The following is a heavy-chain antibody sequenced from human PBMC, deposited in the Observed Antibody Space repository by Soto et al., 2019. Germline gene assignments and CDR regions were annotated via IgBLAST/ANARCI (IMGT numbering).Heavy chain of an antibody. Sequence: QVQLVESGGGVVQPGRSLRLSCAASGFTFSSYAMHWVRQAPGKGLEWVAVISYDGSNKYYADSVKGRFTISRDNSKNTLYLQLNSLRAEDKAVYYCARDRDILTGSSAFDYWGQGTLVTVSS. CDR1: GFTFSSYA. D-gene: IGHD3-9*01. CDR3: ARDRDILTGSSAFDY. V-gene: IGHV3-30-3*01. CDR2: ISYDGSNK. J-gene: IGHJ4*02.